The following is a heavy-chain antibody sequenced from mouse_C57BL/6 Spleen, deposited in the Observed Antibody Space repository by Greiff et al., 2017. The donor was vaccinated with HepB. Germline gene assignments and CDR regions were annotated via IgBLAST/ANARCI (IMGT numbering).Heavy chain of an antibody. CDR3: AQYYYGSFAY. V-gene: IGHV1-26*01. D-gene: IGHD1-1*01. Sequence: VQPQQSGPELVKPGASVKISCKASGYTFTDYYMNWVKQSHGKSLEWSGDINHNNGGTSYNQKFNGKATLTVDKSSSTAYMERRSLTSEDSAVYSCAQYYYGSFAYWGQGTLVTVSA. CDR1: GYTFTDYY. J-gene: IGHJ3*01. CDR2: INHNNGGT.